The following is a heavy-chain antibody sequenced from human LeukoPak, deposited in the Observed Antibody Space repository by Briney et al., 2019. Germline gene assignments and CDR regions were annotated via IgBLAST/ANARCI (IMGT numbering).Heavy chain of an antibody. CDR3: ARVHKLLWFGELSY. CDR2: IWYDGSNK. CDR1: GFIFSSYG. V-gene: IGHV3-33*01. D-gene: IGHD3-10*01. J-gene: IGHJ4*02. Sequence: GGSLRLSCAASGFIFSSYGMHWVRQAPGKGLEWVAVIWYDGSNKYYADSVKGRFTISRDNSKNTLYLQMNSLRAEDTAVYYCARVHKLLWFGELSYWGQGTLVTVSS.